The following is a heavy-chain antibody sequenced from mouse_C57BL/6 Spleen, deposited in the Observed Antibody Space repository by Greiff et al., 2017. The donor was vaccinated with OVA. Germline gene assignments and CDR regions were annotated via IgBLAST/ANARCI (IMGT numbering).Heavy chain of an antibody. D-gene: IGHD3-1*01. V-gene: IGHV1-74*01. CDR3: APAAKEYYSMDD. Sequence: QVQLQQPGAELVKPGASVKVSCKASGYTFTSYWMHWVKQRPGQGLEWIGRIHPYDSGTNYNQKFKGKATLTVDKSSSTAYMQLSSLTSEYSAVYYCAPAAKEYYSMDDWGQGTSVTVSS. CDR1: GYTFTSYW. CDR2: IHPYDSGT. J-gene: IGHJ4*01.